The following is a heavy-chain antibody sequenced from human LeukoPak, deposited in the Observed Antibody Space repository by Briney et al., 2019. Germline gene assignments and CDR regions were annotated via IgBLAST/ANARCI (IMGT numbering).Heavy chain of an antibody. Sequence: ASVKVSCKASGYTFAVYYIHWFRQAPGQGLEWMGWISPNIGGTTFAQKFQGRVTMTRDSSISTVYMELTRLRLDDTAVYYCARGESSDAFDIWGQGTTVTVSS. D-gene: IGHD1-26*01. CDR1: GYTFAVYY. CDR3: ARGESSDAFDI. V-gene: IGHV1-2*02. CDR2: ISPNIGGT. J-gene: IGHJ3*02.